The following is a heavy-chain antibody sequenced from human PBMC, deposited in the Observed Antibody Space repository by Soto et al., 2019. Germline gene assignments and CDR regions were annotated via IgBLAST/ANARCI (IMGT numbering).Heavy chain of an antibody. D-gene: IGHD3-3*01. CDR3: ARGLGTIFGVVIIPYYYYGMDV. Sequence: PSETLSLTCAVYGGSFSGYYWSWIRQPPGKGLEWIGEINHSGSTDYNPSLKSRVTISVDTSKNQFSLKLSSVTAADTAVYYCARGLGTIFGVVIIPYYYYGMDVWGQGTTVTVSS. J-gene: IGHJ6*02. CDR1: GGSFSGYY. V-gene: IGHV4-34*01. CDR2: INHSGST.